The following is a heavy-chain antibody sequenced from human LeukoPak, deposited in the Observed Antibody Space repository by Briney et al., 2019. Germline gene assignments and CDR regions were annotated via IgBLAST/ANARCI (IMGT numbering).Heavy chain of an antibody. V-gene: IGHV3-21*04. Sequence: GGSLRLSCAASGFTFSSYSMNWVRQAPGKGLEWVSSISSSSSYIYYADSVKGRFAISRDNAKNSLYLQMNSLRAEDTAVYYCARDNGLSYYYDSSRFDYWGQGTLVTVSS. CDR1: GFTFSSYS. CDR3: ARDNGLSYYYDSSRFDY. J-gene: IGHJ4*02. CDR2: ISSSSSYI. D-gene: IGHD3-22*01.